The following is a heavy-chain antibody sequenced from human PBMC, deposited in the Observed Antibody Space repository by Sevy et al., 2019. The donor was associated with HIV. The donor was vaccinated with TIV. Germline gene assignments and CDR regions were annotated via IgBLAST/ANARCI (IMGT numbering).Heavy chain of an antibody. CDR1: GYTFTSYD. V-gene: IGHV1-8*01. CDR2: MNPNSGNT. J-gene: IGHJ6*02. D-gene: IGHD6-13*01. Sequence: ASVKVSCKASGYTFTSYDINWVRQATGQGLEWMGWMNPNSGNTGYAHKFQGRVTMTRNTSISTAYMELSSLRSEDTAVYYCARTEPGIAAYGMDVWGQGTTVTVSS. CDR3: ARTEPGIAAYGMDV.